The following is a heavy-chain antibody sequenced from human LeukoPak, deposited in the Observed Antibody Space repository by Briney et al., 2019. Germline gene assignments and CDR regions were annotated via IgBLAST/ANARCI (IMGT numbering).Heavy chain of an antibody. CDR2: IYTSGST. V-gene: IGHV4-61*02. J-gene: IGHJ4*02. Sequence: PSQTLSLTCTVSGGSISSGSYYWSWIRQPAGKGLEWIVRIYTSGSTNYTPSLKSRVTISVDTSKNQFSLKLSSVTAADTAVYYCARGRHTYYYGSGSYYGFDYWGQGTLVTVSS. CDR1: GGSISSGSYY. D-gene: IGHD3-10*01. CDR3: ARGRHTYYYGSGSYYGFDY.